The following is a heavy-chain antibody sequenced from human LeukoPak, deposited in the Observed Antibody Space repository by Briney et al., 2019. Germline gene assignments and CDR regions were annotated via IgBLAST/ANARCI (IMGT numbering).Heavy chain of an antibody. CDR2: INQDGGEK. D-gene: IGHD5-18*01. CDR3: SRAPTVDTAWIWYFDL. CDR1: GFTFTTYW. J-gene: IGHJ2*01. V-gene: IGHV3-7*04. Sequence: GGSLRLSCASSGFTFTTYWMNWVRQAPGKGLDWVANINQDGGEKHYLDSVKGRFTISRDNAKNSLDLQMDSLRAEDTAVYYCSRAPTVDTAWIWYFDLWGRGTLASVSS.